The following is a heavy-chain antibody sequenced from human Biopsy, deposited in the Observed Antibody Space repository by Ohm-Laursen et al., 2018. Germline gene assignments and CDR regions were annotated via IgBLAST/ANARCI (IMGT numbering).Heavy chain of an antibody. J-gene: IGHJ4*02. D-gene: IGHD6-19*01. V-gene: IGHV1-2*02. Sequence: ASVKVSCNASGYTFSGYYMHWVRQAPGQGLKWMGWINPDSGVTNYAQKFQGRVTMTRDTSISTAYMEPSRLGSDDTAVYYCARDKYRSWNYFDNWGQGSLVTVSS. CDR1: GYTFSGYY. CDR2: INPDSGVT. CDR3: ARDKYRSWNYFDN.